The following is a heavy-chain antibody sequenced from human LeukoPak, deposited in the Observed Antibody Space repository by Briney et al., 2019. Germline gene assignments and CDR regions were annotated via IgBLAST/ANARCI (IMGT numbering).Heavy chain of an antibody. J-gene: IGHJ4*02. CDR1: GGSFSDHN. V-gene: IGHV4-59*11. D-gene: IGHD3-3*01. CDR2: ISYTGTT. Sequence: SETLSLTCTVSGGSFSDHNWSWLRQPPGKGLEWISYISYTGTTDYNPSLKSRVSISVDTSKSQFSLRLTSVTTADTAVYYCARGGASLRFLQHFPLLYFDFWGQGTLLTVSS. CDR3: ARGGASLRFLQHFPLLYFDF.